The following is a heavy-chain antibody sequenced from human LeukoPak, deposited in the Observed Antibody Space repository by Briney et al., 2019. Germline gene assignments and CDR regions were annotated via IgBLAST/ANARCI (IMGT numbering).Heavy chain of an antibody. Sequence: GGSLRLSCTASAFTFNNFPMHWVRQAPGKGLEWVTLILKDGSDAFYADSVKGRFTISGDNSENTLFLQMNSLRAEDTAIYYCARDFHYFFDYCGQGTLVTVSS. D-gene: IGHD3-9*01. J-gene: IGHJ4*02. CDR2: ILKDGSDA. V-gene: IGHV3-30-3*01. CDR1: AFTFNNFP. CDR3: ARDFHYFFDY.